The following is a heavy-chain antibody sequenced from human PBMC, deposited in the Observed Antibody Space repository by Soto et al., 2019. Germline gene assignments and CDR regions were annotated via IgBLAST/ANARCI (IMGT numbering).Heavy chain of an antibody. V-gene: IGHV3-23*01. CDR3: AKVSRITIFGVDMKFDY. Sequence: LRLSCAASGFTFSSYAMSWVRQAPGKGLEWVSAISGSGGSTYYADSVKGRFTISRDNSKNTLYLQMNSLRAEDTAVYYCAKVSRITIFGVDMKFDYWGQGTLVTVSS. CDR2: ISGSGGST. CDR1: GFTFSSYA. J-gene: IGHJ4*02. D-gene: IGHD3-3*01.